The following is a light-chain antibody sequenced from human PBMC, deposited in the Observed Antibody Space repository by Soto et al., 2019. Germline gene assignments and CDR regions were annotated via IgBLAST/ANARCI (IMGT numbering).Light chain of an antibody. J-gene: IGKJ5*01. CDR3: QQSYSTPIT. Sequence: DNQMTQSPSSLSASVGDRVSITCRASQSITYYLNWYQQIPGKAAKVLIYAASNLQSGVPSRFSGSGSGTDFTLNISSLQPEDFATYYCQQSYSTPITFGQGTRLEIK. CDR2: AAS. CDR1: QSITYY. V-gene: IGKV1-39*01.